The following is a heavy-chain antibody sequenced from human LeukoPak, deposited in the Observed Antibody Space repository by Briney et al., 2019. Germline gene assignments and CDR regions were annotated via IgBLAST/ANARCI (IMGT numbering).Heavy chain of an antibody. CDR3: ARGVAVAGTLLDP. V-gene: IGHV1-8*03. Sequence: ASVKVSCKASGGTFSSYAINWVRQATGQGLEWMGWMNPNSGNTGYAQKFQGRVTITRNTSISTAYMELSSLRSEDTAVYYCARGVAVAGTLLDPWGQGTLVTVSS. CDR2: MNPNSGNT. J-gene: IGHJ5*02. D-gene: IGHD6-19*01. CDR1: GGTFSSYA.